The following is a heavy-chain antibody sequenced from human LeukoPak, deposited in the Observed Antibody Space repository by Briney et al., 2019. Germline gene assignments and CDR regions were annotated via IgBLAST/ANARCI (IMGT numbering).Heavy chain of an antibody. D-gene: IGHD3-10*01. V-gene: IGHV3-23*01. CDR1: GFTFSSYA. Sequence: GGSLRLSCAASGFTFSSYAMSWVRQAPGKGLEWVSAISGSGGSTYYADSVKGRFTISRDNSENTLYLQMNSLRAEDTAVYYCAKDIDYYGSGKELSMDVWGKGTTVTISS. J-gene: IGHJ6*03. CDR3: AKDIDYYGSGKELSMDV. CDR2: ISGSGGST.